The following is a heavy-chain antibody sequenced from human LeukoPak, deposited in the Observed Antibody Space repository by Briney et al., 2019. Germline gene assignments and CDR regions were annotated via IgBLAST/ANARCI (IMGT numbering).Heavy chain of an antibody. CDR1: RYTFSVHY. J-gene: IGHJ4*02. Sequence: ASVKVSCNPSRYTFSVHYICSARQAPGQGLEWMGWINPNSCGTKHAQKFQGRVTMTRDTSIGTAYIELRSLRSDDTAMYYCARGVYREQNFYASGTYYLLDYWGQATLVTVCS. V-gene: IGHV1-2*02. D-gene: IGHD3-10*01. CDR3: ARGVYREQNFYASGTYYLLDY. CDR2: INPNSCGT.